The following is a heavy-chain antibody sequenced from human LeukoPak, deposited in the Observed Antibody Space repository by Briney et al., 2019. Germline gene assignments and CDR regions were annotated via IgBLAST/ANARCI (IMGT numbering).Heavy chain of an antibody. CDR2: IIPILGIA. Sequence: ASVKVSCKASGGTFSSYTISWVRQAPGQGLEWMGWIIPILGIANYAQKFQGRVTITADKSTSTAYMELSSLRSEDTAVYYCARVTPGYGDYYFDYWGQGTLVTVSS. CDR3: ARVTPGYGDYYFDY. D-gene: IGHD4-17*01. CDR1: GGTFSSYT. V-gene: IGHV1-69*10. J-gene: IGHJ4*02.